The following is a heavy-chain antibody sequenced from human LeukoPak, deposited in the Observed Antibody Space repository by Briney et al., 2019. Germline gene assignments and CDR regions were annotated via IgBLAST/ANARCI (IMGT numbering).Heavy chain of an antibody. CDR3: AKGQWELLRNSFDY. D-gene: IGHD1-26*01. Sequence: PGGSLRLSCAASGFTFDDYAMHWVRQAPGKGLEWVSGISWNSGSIGYADSVKSRFTISRDNAKNSLYLQMNSLRAEDTALYYCAKGQWELLRNSFDYWGQGTLVTVSP. CDR1: GFTFDDYA. CDR2: ISWNSGSI. V-gene: IGHV3-9*01. J-gene: IGHJ4*02.